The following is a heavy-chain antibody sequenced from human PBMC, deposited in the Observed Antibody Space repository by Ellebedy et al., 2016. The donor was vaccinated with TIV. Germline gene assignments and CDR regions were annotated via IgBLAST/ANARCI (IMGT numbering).Heavy chain of an antibody. CDR1: GFTFSSFW. Sequence: PGGSLRLSCVASGFTFSSFWISWVRQAPGKGMEWVANIEPGGSGKYYVDSVKGRFTISRDNAKNSLYLQMNNLRAEDTAVYYCARSPSSGRATGDWGQGTLVTVSS. V-gene: IGHV3-7*01. D-gene: IGHD1-26*01. CDR2: IEPGGSGK. CDR3: ARSPSSGRATGD. J-gene: IGHJ4*02.